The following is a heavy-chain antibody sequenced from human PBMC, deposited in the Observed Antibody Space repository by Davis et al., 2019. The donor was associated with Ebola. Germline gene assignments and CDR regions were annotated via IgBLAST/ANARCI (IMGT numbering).Heavy chain of an antibody. D-gene: IGHD6-13*01. J-gene: IGHJ3*02. Sequence: PSETLSLTCAVSGGSISSSNWWSWVRQPPGKGLEWIGEIYHSRSTNYNPSLKSRVTISVDKSKNQFSLKLSSVTAADTAVYYCARAGGYSSSWFEGDAFDIWGQGTMVTVSS. CDR3: ARAGGYSSSWFEGDAFDI. V-gene: IGHV4-4*02. CDR2: IYHSRST. CDR1: GGSISSSNW.